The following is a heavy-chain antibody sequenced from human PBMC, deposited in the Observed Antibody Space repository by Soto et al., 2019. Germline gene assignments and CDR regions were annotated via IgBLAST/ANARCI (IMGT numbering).Heavy chain of an antibody. D-gene: IGHD1-26*01. J-gene: IGHJ6*03. CDR1: GFTFSRYG. V-gene: IGHV3-30*03. CDR2: ISYDGSNK. Sequence: QVQLVESGGGVVQPGRSLRLSCAASGFTFSRYGMHRVRQAPGKGLEWVAVISYDGSNKYYADSVKGRFTISRDNSKNTLYLQMNSLRAEDAAVYYCARFYRRGLASDYYYYSMDVWGKGTTVTVSS. CDR3: ARFYRRGLASDYYYYSMDV.